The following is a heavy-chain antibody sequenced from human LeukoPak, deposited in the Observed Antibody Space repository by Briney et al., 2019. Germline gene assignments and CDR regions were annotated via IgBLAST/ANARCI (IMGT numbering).Heavy chain of an antibody. CDR1: GGTFSCYA. J-gene: IGHJ1*01. Sequence: SVKVSCKASGGTFSCYAVSWVRQAPGQGLEWMGRIIPILGIANYAQKFQGRVTITADKSTSTAYMELSSLRSEDTAVYYCARDPGVTNSLYFQHWGQGTLVTVSS. V-gene: IGHV1-69*04. CDR2: IIPILGIA. CDR3: ARDPGVTNSLYFQH. D-gene: IGHD1-1*01.